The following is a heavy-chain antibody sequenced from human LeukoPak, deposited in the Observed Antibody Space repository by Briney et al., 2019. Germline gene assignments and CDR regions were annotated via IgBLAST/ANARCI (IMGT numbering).Heavy chain of an antibody. CDR1: GFTFSSYW. CDR2: IKQDGSEK. CDR3: ARVSRKVVVPAAIFYDY. Sequence: GGSLRLSCAASGFTFSSYWMSWVRQAPGKGLEWVANIKQDGSEKYYVDSVKGRFTISRDNAKNSLYLQMNSLRAEDTAVYYCARVSRKVVVPAAIFYDYWGQGTLVTVSS. J-gene: IGHJ4*02. V-gene: IGHV3-7*01. D-gene: IGHD2-2*02.